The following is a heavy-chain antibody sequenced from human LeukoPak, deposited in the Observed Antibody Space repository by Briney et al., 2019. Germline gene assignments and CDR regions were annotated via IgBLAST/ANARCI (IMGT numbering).Heavy chain of an antibody. D-gene: IGHD4-23*01. Sequence: GASVTVSCKASGYTFTQHAMNWVRQAPGQGLEWMGRIIPILGIANYAQKFQGRVTITADKSTSTAYMELSSLRSEDTAVYYCARAAYGGSKGGYFDYWGQGTLVTVSS. V-gene: IGHV1-69*04. CDR3: ARAAYGGSKGGYFDY. CDR1: GYTFTQHA. CDR2: IIPILGIA. J-gene: IGHJ4*02.